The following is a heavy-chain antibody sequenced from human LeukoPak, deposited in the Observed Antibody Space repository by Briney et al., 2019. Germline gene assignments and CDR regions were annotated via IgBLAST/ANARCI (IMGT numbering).Heavy chain of an antibody. Sequence: GGSLRLSCAASVFTFSTYAMHWVRQAPGKGREGVTAISSDGSNKNYADFVKGRFTSSRDNSKNSLYLQMNSLRAEDTAVYYCAKGGHSYGYADYWGQGTLVTVSS. V-gene: IGHV3-30*18. D-gene: IGHD5-18*01. CDR3: AKGGHSYGYADY. CDR1: VFTFSTYA. CDR2: ISSDGSNK. J-gene: IGHJ4*02.